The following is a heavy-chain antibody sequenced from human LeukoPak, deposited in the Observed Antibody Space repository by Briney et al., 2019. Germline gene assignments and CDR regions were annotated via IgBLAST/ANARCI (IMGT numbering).Heavy chain of an antibody. CDR1: GGSISSYY. Sequence: SETLSLTCTVSGGSISSYYWSWIRQPPGKGLEWIGYICYSGSTNYNPSPKSRVTISVDTSKNQFSLKLSSVTAADTAVYYCARHGSHSSGLWYNWFDPWGQGTLVTVSS. CDR3: ARHGSHSSGLWYNWFDP. V-gene: IGHV4-59*08. J-gene: IGHJ5*02. CDR2: ICYSGST. D-gene: IGHD6-19*01.